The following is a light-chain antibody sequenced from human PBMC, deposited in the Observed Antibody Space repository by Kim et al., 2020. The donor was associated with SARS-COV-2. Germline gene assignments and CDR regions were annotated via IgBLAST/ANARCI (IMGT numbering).Light chain of an antibody. CDR2: GAS. J-gene: IGKJ2*01. V-gene: IGKV3-20*01. Sequence: PGERATLSCRASQSVSSSYLAWYQQKPGQAPRLLIYGASSRATGIPDRFSGSGSGTDFTLTISRLEPEDFAVYYCQQYGSSLMYTFGQGTKLEI. CDR1: QSVSSSY. CDR3: QQYGSSLMYT.